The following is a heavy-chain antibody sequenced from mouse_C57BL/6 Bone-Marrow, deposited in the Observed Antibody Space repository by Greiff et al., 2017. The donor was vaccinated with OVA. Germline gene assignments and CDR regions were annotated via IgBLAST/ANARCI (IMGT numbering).Heavy chain of an antibody. J-gene: IGHJ3*01. CDR3: ARESGLLLGLFAY. D-gene: IGHD1-1*01. CDR1: GYSITSGYY. Sequence: EVQRVESGPGLVKPSQSLSLTCSVTGYSITSGYYWNWIRQFPGNKLEWMGYISYDGSNNYNPSLKNRISITRDTSKNQFFLKLNSVTTEDAATDYCARESGLLLGLFAYWGQGTRVTVSA. CDR2: ISYDGSN. V-gene: IGHV3-6*01.